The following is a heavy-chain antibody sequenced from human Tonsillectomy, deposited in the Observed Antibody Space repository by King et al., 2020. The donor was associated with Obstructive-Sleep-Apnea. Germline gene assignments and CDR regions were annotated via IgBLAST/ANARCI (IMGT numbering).Heavy chain of an antibody. D-gene: IGHD3-10*01. CDR1: GYTFTSYD. CDR3: ARYRRGDPNEY. V-gene: IGHV1-18*01. J-gene: IGHJ4*02. Sequence: QLVQSGVEVKKPGASVKVPCKASGYTFTSYDISWVRQAPGQGLEWMGWISVYNGDTKYAQKFQGRVTMTTDTSTSTAYMELRSLRSDDTAMYYCARYRRGDPNEYWGQGTLVTVSS. CDR2: ISVYNGDT.